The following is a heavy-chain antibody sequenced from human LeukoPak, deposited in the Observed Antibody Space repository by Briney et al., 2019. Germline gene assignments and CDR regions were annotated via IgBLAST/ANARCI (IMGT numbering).Heavy chain of an antibody. CDR1: GYIFIGYY. J-gene: IGHJ4*02. D-gene: IGHD2-15*01. V-gene: IGHV1-2*06. CDR3: ARGEDCGGGSCVKY. Sequence: ASVKVSCKASGYIFIGYYMYWVRQAPGQGLEWMGRINPDSGGTEYAQNLQGRITMTRDTSISTAYMELSRLGSDDTAVCYCARGEDCGGGSCVKYWGQGTPVTVSS. CDR2: INPDSGGT.